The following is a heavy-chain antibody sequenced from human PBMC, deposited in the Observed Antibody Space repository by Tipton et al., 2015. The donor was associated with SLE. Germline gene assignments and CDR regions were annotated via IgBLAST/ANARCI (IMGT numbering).Heavy chain of an antibody. Sequence: LRLSCTVSGGSINSRSYYWGWIRQPPGKGLEWIGGVYYSGSTYYNPSLKSRVTISADMSNNQFSLKLSSVTAADTAVYYCARQKYYYDSSGYHYFDYWGQGTLVTVSA. CDR3: ARQKYYYDSSGYHYFDY. CDR1: GGSINSRSYY. J-gene: IGHJ4*02. CDR2: VYYSGST. V-gene: IGHV4-39*07. D-gene: IGHD3-22*01.